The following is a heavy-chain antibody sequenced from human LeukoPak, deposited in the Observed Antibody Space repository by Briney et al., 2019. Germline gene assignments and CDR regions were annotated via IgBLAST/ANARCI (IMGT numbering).Heavy chain of an antibody. J-gene: IGHJ4*02. CDR2: IYYSGNT. CDR1: GGSISPYY. D-gene: IGHD3-10*02. CDR3: ARSTGSTMFIDY. V-gene: IGHV4-59*01. Sequence: SETLSLTXTVSGGSISPYYWSWIRQPPGKGLEWLGYIYYSGNTDYNPSLKGRVAISVDTSKNQFSLKLSSVTAADTAVYYCARSTGSTMFIDYWGQGTLVTVSS.